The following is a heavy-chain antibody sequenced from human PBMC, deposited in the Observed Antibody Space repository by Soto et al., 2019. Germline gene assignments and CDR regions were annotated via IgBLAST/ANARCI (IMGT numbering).Heavy chain of an antibody. CDR1: GYTFTGYY. V-gene: IGHV1-2*04. CDR3: ARVLADNWNDPVYYYGMDV. Sequence: ASVTVSCTASGYTFTGYYMGWVRQAPGQGLEWMGWINPNSGGTNYAQKFQGWVTMTRDTSISTAYMELSRLRSDDTAVYYCARVLADNWNDPVYYYGMDVWGQGTTVTVSS. J-gene: IGHJ6*01. D-gene: IGHD1-20*01. CDR2: INPNSGGT.